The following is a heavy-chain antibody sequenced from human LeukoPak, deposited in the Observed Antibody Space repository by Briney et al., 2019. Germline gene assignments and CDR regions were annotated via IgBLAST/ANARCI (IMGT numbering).Heavy chain of an antibody. J-gene: IGHJ4*02. D-gene: IGHD1-1*01. CDR2: ISTSGGST. Sequence: GGSLRLSCAASGFTFSSYAMSWVRQAPGKGLEWVSGISTSGGSTYYADSVKGRFTISRDNSKNTLYLQMNSLRAEDTAVYYCAKTINSWNGFDYWSQGTLVTVSS. V-gene: IGHV3-23*01. CDR3: AKTINSWNGFDY. CDR1: GFTFSSYA.